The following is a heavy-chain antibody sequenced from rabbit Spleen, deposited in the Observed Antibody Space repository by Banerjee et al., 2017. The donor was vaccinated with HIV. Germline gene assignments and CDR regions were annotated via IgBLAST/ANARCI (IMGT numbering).Heavy chain of an antibody. Sequence: QQLVESGGDLVKPGASLTLTCTASGFTLSSSYYMCWVRQAPGKGLEWIGCIYTGSSSIKYATWAKGRFTVSKASSTTVTLQMTSLTAADTATYFCARGSAAMTMVITGYYLSLWGQGTLVTVS. D-gene: IGHD2-1*01. CDR3: ARGSAAMTMVITGYYLSL. CDR2: IYTGSSSI. J-gene: IGHJ3*01. V-gene: IGHV1S40*01. CDR1: GFTLSSSYY.